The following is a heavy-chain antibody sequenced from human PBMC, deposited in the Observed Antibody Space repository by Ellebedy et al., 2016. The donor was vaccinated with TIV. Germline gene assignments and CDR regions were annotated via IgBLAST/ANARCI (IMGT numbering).Heavy chain of an antibody. D-gene: IGHD3-10*01. CDR1: GFAFSSYS. J-gene: IGHJ6*02. CDR3: ARGRVVREVISYYYGMDV. V-gene: IGHV3-48*02. Sequence: PGGSLRLSCAASGFAFSSYSMNWVRQAPGQGLGWFSYISNTGSTIYYTDSVKGRFTISRDNAKNSLYLQMNSLRDEDTAVYYGARGRVVREVISYYYGMDVWGQGTTVTVSS. CDR2: ISNTGSTI.